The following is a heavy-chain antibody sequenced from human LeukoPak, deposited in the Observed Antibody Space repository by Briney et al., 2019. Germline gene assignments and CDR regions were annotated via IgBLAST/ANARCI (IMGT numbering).Heavy chain of an antibody. CDR2: ISSSSSYI. Sequence: GGSLRLSCAASGFTFSNAWMSWVRQAPGKGLEWVSSISSSSSYIYYADSVKGRFTISRDNAKNSLYLQMNSLRAEDTAVYYCATWEDTAMVTGFDYWGQGTLVTVSS. V-gene: IGHV3-21*01. J-gene: IGHJ4*02. CDR1: GFTFSNAW. CDR3: ATWEDTAMVTGFDY. D-gene: IGHD5-18*01.